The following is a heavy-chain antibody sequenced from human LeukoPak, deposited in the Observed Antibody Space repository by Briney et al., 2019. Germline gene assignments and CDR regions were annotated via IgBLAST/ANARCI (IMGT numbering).Heavy chain of an antibody. V-gene: IGHV4-39*01. Sequence: SETLSLTCTVSGGSISSSSYYWGWIRQPPGKGVEWIGSIYYSGSTYYNPSLKSRVTISVDTSKNQFSLKLSSVTAADTAVYYCASSFGETHNWFDPWGQGTLVTVSS. CDR3: ASSFGETHNWFDP. D-gene: IGHD3-10*01. CDR2: IYYSGST. J-gene: IGHJ5*02. CDR1: GGSISSSSYY.